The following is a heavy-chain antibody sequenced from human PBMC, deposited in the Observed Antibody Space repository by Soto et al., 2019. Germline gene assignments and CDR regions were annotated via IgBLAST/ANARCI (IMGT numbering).Heavy chain of an antibody. V-gene: IGHV3-30*18. J-gene: IGHJ4*02. CDR1: GFTFSSYG. CDR3: AKARLGVTTGTTDYFDY. D-gene: IGHD1-1*01. Sequence: GGSLRLSCAASGFTFSSYGMHWVRQAPGKGLEWVAVISYDGSNKYYADSVKGRFTISRDNSKNTLYLQMNSLRAEDTAVYYCAKARLGVTTGTTDYFDYWGQGTLVPVSS. CDR2: ISYDGSNK.